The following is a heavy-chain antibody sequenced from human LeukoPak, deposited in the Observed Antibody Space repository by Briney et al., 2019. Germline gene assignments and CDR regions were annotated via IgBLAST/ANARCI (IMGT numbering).Heavy chain of an antibody. CDR1: GFTFSSYE. CDR2: ISRSSSEI. CDR3: ARDSGTYGYYMDV. D-gene: IGHD1-26*01. Sequence: GGSLRLSCAASGFTFSSYEMNWVRQAPGKGLEWVSDISRSSSEIHYADSVTGRFTISRDNAKNSVYLQMNSLRVEDTAVYYCARDSGTYGYYMDVWGKGTTVTVSS. V-gene: IGHV3-48*01. J-gene: IGHJ6*04.